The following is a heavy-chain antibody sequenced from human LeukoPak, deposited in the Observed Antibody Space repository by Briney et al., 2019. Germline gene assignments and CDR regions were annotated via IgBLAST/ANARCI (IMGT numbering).Heavy chain of an antibody. Sequence: PGGSLRLSYAASGFTFRCYWLNCVRQAPGKGLVWVSRINSDGSGTTYADSVKGRFTISRDNAKNTLYLQMNSLRAEDTAVYYCARTAYDSLASYDYWGQGILVTVSS. CDR3: ARTAYDSLASYDY. J-gene: IGHJ4*02. CDR2: INSDGSGT. CDR1: GFTFRCYW. D-gene: IGHD3-22*01. V-gene: IGHV3-74*01.